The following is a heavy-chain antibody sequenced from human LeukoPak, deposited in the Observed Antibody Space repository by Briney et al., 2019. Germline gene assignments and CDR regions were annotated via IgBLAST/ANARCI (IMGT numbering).Heavy chain of an antibody. J-gene: IGHJ5*02. Sequence: KPSETLSLTCTVSGGSIGSYYWSWLRQPPGKGLEWIGHISYSGSTNYNPSLKSRVTISVDTSKNQFSLKLSSVPAADTAVYYCARGGSGYALNWFDPWGQGTLVTVSS. CDR1: GGSIGSYY. CDR3: ARGGSGYALNWFDP. CDR2: ISYSGST. V-gene: IGHV4-59*01. D-gene: IGHD5-12*01.